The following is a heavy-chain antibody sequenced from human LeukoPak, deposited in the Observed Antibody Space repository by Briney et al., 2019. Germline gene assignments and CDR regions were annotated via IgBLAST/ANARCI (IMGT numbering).Heavy chain of an antibody. D-gene: IGHD3-10*01. CDR2: ISGSGGST. J-gene: IGHJ4*02. V-gene: IGHV3-23*01. Sequence: PGGSLRLSCAASGFTFSSYWMHWVRQAPGKGLEWVSAISGSGGSTYYADSVKGRFTISRDNSKNTLYLQMNSLRAEDTAVYYCAKTRGLGELLMGGYFDYWGQGTLVTVSS. CDR3: AKTRGLGELLMGGYFDY. CDR1: GFTFSSYW.